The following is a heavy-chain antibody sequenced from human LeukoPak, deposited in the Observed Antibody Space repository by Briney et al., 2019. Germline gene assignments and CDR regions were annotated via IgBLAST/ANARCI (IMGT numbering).Heavy chain of an antibody. J-gene: IGHJ5*02. V-gene: IGHV1-24*01. CDR3: ATDRHDYGDFNWFDP. D-gene: IGHD4-17*01. Sequence: GASVKVSCKVSGYTLTELSMHWVRQAPGKGLEWMGGFDPEDGETIYAQKFQGRVTMTEDTSTDTAYMELSSLRSEDTAVYYCATDRHDYGDFNWFDPWGQGTLVTVSS. CDR2: FDPEDGET. CDR1: GYTLTELS.